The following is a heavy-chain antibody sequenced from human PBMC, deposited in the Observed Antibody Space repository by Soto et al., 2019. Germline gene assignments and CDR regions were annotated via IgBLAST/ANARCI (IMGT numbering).Heavy chain of an antibody. D-gene: IGHD3-16*01. V-gene: IGHV3-30*18. Sequence: QVQLVESGGGVVQPGGSLRLSCAASGFSFSSYGIHWVRQAPGKGLEWVAVVSNEGSIQYYADSVQGRFTISRDNSEKTVFLQMSSLRSEDTAVYYCAKEGGTLGTSASYGFDYWGQGSRVTVSS. CDR3: AKEGGTLGTSASYGFDY. CDR2: VSNEGSIQ. CDR1: GFSFSSYG. J-gene: IGHJ4*02.